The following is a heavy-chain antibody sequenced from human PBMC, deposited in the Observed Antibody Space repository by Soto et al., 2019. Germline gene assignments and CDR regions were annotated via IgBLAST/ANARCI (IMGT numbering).Heavy chain of an antibody. CDR2: ISYDGSNK. CDR1: GFTFSSYG. V-gene: IGHV3-30*18. Sequence: GGSLRLSCAASGFTFSSYGMHWVRQAPGKGLEWVAVISYDGSNKYYADSVKGRFTISRDNSKNTLYLQMNSLRAEDTAVYYCAKAFGILSYYYYMDVWGKGTTVTVSS. D-gene: IGHD2-15*01. CDR3: AKAFGILSYYYYMDV. J-gene: IGHJ6*03.